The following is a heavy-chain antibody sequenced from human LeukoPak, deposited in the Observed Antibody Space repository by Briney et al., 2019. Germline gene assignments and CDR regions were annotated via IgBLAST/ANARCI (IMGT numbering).Heavy chain of an antibody. V-gene: IGHV4-59*02. D-gene: IGHD2-2*01. CDR2: IYYSGST. CDR3: ARVGHCSSTSCFRRYTFDY. Sequence: SETLSLTCTVSGGSVSGYYWSWIRQPPGKGLEWIGYIYYSGSTNYNPSLKSRVTISVDTSKNQFSLKLSSVTAADTAVYYCARVGHCSSTSCFRRYTFDYWGQGTLVTVSS. CDR1: GGSVSGYY. J-gene: IGHJ4*02.